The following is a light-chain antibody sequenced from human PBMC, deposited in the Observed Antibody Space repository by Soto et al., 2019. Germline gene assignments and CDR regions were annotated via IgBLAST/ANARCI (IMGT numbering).Light chain of an antibody. J-gene: IGKJ2*01. CDR2: GAS. Sequence: EIVLTQSPGTLSLSPGERATLSCRASQSVSSSYLAWYQQKPGQAPRLLIYGASSRATGIPDRFSGSGSGTNFALTISSLEPEDFAVYYCQQDASSPVYTFGQGTKLEIK. CDR1: QSVSSSY. CDR3: QQDASSPVYT. V-gene: IGKV3-20*01.